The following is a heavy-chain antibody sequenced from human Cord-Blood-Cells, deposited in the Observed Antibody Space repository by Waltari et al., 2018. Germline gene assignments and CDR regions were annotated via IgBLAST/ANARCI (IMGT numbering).Heavy chain of an antibody. CDR2: IYYDGSNK. J-gene: IGHJ4*02. V-gene: IGHV3-30-3*01. CDR3: ARVIGSSSED. D-gene: IGHD6-6*01. Sequence: QVQLVESGGGVVQPGRSLRLSCAASGFTFSSYAMHWVRQAPGKGLEWVAVIYYDGSNKYYADSVKGRFTISRDNSKNTLYLQMNSLRAEDTAVYYCARVIGSSSEDWGQGTLVTVSS. CDR1: GFTFSSYA.